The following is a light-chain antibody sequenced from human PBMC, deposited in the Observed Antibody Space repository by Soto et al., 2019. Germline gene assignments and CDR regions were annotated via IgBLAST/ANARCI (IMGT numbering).Light chain of an antibody. V-gene: IGKV3-15*01. J-gene: IGKJ1*01. CDR2: GAS. CDR1: ESVDVN. Sequence: DKVLTQSPATLSVSPGERVTLSGRASESVDVNLAWYQQKPGQAPRLLIYGASTRDTDMLGRFSGRGDGADFTLNLSRLEPVDFAVCYCQQYGRAVGFAQGTTV. CDR3: QQYGRAVG.